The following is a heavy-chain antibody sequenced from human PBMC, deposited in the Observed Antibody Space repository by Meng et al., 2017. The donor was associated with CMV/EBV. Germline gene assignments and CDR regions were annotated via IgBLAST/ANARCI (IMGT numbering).Heavy chain of an antibody. Sequence: GSLRLSCAASGFTFSSYEMNWVRQAPGKGLEWVSYISSSGSTIYYADSVKGRFTISRDNAKNSLYLQMNSLRAEDTATYYCAQSVVPAAKRGIAVAGTWYYYYYYGMDVWGQGTTVTVSS. CDR2: ISSSGSTI. CDR1: GFTFSSYE. CDR3: AQSVVPAAKRGIAVAGTWYYYYYYGMDV. J-gene: IGHJ6*02. V-gene: IGHV3-48*03. D-gene: IGHD6-19*01.